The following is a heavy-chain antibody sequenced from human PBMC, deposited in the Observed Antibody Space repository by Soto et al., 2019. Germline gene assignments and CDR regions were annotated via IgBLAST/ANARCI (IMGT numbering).Heavy chain of an antibody. V-gene: IGHV2-70*11. CDR3: ARSVVVVAATLIDY. CDR1: WFSLSTSGMC. J-gene: IGHJ4*02. Sequence: SGPTRVNPTQTLTLTCTFSWFSLSTSGMCVSWIRQPPGKALEWLARIDWDDDKYYSTSLKTRLTISKDTSKNQVVLTMTNMDPVDTATYYCARSVVVVAATLIDYWGQGTLVTVSS. D-gene: IGHD2-15*01. CDR2: IDWDDDK.